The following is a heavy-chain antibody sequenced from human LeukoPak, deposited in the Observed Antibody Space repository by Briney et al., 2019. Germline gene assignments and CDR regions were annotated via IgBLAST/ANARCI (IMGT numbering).Heavy chain of an antibody. Sequence: SETLSLTCTVSGGSISTYYWSWIRQPPGKGLEWIGEINHSGSTNYNPSLKSRVTISVDTSKNQFSLKLSSVTAADTAVYYCARGGIGYYYGSWGQGTLVTVSS. CDR1: GGSISTYY. D-gene: IGHD3-10*01. V-gene: IGHV4-34*01. CDR2: INHSGST. CDR3: ARGGIGYYYGS. J-gene: IGHJ5*02.